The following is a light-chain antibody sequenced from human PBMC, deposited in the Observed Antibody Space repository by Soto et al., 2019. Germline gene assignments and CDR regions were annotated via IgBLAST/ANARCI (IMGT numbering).Light chain of an antibody. CDR3: QQRSNWPSVT. Sequence: ESVLTQSPATLSLSPGDRATLSCRASQSITNSLAWCRHQPGQPPRLLIYDASKRATGIPARFIGSGSGTHFTLTISSLEPEDFGLDYCQQRSNWPSVTFGGGTKVEIK. J-gene: IGKJ4*01. CDR1: QSITNS. V-gene: IGKV3-11*01. CDR2: DAS.